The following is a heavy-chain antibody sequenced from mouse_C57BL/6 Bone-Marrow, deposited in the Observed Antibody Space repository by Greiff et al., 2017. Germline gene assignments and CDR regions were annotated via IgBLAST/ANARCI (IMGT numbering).Heavy chain of an antibody. CDR3: TMDYYSNGFAY. CDR1: GYTFTSYW. Sequence: EVHVKQSGTVLVRPGASVKMSCTASGYTFTSYWMHWVNQRPGQGLEWIGAIYPGNSDNNYNQKFKGKAKLTADTSASTAYMQLSSLTTEDSAVYYCTMDYYSNGFAYWGQGTLVTVSA. V-gene: IGHV1-5*01. J-gene: IGHJ3*01. D-gene: IGHD2-5*01. CDR2: IYPGNSDN.